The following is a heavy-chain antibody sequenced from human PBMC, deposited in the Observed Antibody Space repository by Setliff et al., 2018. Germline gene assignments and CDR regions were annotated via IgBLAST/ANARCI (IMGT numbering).Heavy chain of an antibody. CDR3: ARDLIRGAPNWFDP. V-gene: IGHV3-48*03. D-gene: IGHD3-10*01. CDR2: INSGGSLI. J-gene: IGHJ5*02. Sequence: GGSLRLSCAASGFTFSNYEMNWVRQAPGKGLEWVSYINSGGSLIYYADSVKGRFTISRDNAKSSLYLQMNSLRAEDTAVYYYARDLIRGAPNWFDPWGQGTLVTVSS. CDR1: GFTFSNYE.